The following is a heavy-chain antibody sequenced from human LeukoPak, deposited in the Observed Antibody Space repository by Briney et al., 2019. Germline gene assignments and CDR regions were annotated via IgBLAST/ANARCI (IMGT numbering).Heavy chain of an antibody. V-gene: IGHV1-58*02. CDR1: GFTFTSSA. J-gene: IGHJ4*02. D-gene: IGHD5-12*01. CDR3: AATFGYSGYDTLDY. Sequence: SVTVSCKASGFTFTSSAMQWVRQARGQRLEWIGWIVVGSGNTNYAQKFQERVTITRDMSTSTAYMELSSLRSEDTAVYYCAATFGYSGYDTLDYWGQGTLVTVSS. CDR2: IVVGSGNT.